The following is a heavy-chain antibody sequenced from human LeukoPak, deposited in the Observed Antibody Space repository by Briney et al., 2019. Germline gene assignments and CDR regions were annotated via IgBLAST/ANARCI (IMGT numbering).Heavy chain of an antibody. D-gene: IGHD3-10*01. V-gene: IGHV3-23*01. CDR3: ARDGHSGYAFDI. Sequence: GGSLRLSCAASGFTFSSYAMSWVRQAPGKGLEWVSAISGSGGSTYYADSVKGRFTISRDNAKNSLYLQMNSLRAEDTAVYYCARDGHSGYAFDIWGQGTMVTVSS. CDR2: ISGSGGST. J-gene: IGHJ3*02. CDR1: GFTFSSYA.